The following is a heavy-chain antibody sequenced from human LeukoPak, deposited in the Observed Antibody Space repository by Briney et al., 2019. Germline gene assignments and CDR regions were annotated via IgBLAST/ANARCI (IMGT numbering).Heavy chain of an antibody. CDR2: ISGSGRST. D-gene: IGHD1-26*01. V-gene: IGHV3-23*01. Sequence: SGGSLRLSCAGSGFTFNTSAMSWVRQAPGKGLEWVSAISGSGRSTYYTDSVRGRFTISRDNPKNTLYLQMNSLRAEDTAVYFCAKGRGTRVYNWFDTWGQGILVTVSS. J-gene: IGHJ5*02. CDR3: AKGRGTRVYNWFDT. CDR1: GFTFNTSA.